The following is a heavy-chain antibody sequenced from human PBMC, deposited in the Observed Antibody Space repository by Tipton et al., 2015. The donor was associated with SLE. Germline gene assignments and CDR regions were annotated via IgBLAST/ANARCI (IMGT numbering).Heavy chain of an antibody. Sequence: SLRLSCAASGFPFSNHEMNWVRQAPGKGLEWMSYIDTSGSTRDYADSVKGRFTISQDNAKKSLYLQMNSLRTGDTALYYCVRDSSGHYDVGNPGVFDMWGQGEKVIVSS. CDR3: VRDSSGHYDVGNPGVFDM. CDR1: GFPFSNHE. V-gene: IGHV3-48*03. J-gene: IGHJ3*02. CDR2: IDTSGSTR. D-gene: IGHD3-22*01.